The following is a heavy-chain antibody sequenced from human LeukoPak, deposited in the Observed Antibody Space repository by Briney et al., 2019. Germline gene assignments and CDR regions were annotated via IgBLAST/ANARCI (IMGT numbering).Heavy chain of an antibody. Sequence: GESLKISCKGSGYSFTSYWIGWVRQMPGRGLEWMGIIYPDDSDTRYSPSFQGQVTISADKSINTAYLQWSSLKASDTAMYYCARHPSYTSGWPLDYWGQGTLVTVSS. V-gene: IGHV5-51*01. CDR3: ARHPSYTSGWPLDY. D-gene: IGHD6-19*01. CDR1: GYSFTSYW. J-gene: IGHJ4*02. CDR2: IYPDDSDT.